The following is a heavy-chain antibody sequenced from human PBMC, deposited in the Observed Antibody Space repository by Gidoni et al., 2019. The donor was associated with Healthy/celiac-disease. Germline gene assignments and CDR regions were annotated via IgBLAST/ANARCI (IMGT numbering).Heavy chain of an antibody. J-gene: IGHJ3*02. CDR3: ARVVTYYYDSSGYYSAFDI. CDR1: GGPIRSYY. CDR2: IYYSEST. D-gene: IGHD3-22*01. Sequence: QVQLQESGPGLVKPSEPLSLNCTVSGGPIRSYYWRWIRQHPGKGLEWIGYIYYSESTNYNPSLKSRVTRSVDTSKNQFSLKLSSVTAADTAVYYCARVVTYYYDSSGYYSAFDIWGQGTMVTVSS. V-gene: IGHV4-59*01.